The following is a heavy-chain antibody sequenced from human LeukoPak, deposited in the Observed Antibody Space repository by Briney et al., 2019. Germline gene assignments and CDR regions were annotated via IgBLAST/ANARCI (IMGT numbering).Heavy chain of an antibody. CDR3: ARDKPATIYYFDY. D-gene: IGHD2-2*01. CDR2: INPNSGGT. Sequence: ASVKVSCKASGYTFTGYYMHWVRQAPGQGLEWMGWINPNSGGTNYAQKFQGRVTMTRDTSISTAYMELSRLRSDDTAVYYCARDKPATIYYFDYWGQGTLVTVSS. CDR1: GYTFTGYY. V-gene: IGHV1-2*02. J-gene: IGHJ4*02.